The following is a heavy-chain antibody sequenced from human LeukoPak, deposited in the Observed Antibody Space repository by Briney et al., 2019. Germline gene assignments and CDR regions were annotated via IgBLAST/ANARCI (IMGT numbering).Heavy chain of an antibody. CDR1: GFTFSSYA. D-gene: IGHD5-18*01. J-gene: IGHJ4*02. CDR2: ISYDGSNK. CDR3: ARAGPNNVDTGYYFDY. Sequence: GGSLRLSCAASGFTFSSYAMHWVRQAPGKGLEWVAVISYDGSNKYYADSVKGRFTISRDNSKNTLYLQMNSLRAEDTAVYYCARAGPNNVDTGYYFDYWAREPWSPSPQ. V-gene: IGHV3-30-3*01.